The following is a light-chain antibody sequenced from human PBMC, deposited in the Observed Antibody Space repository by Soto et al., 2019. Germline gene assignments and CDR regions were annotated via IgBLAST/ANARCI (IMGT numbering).Light chain of an antibody. CDR1: QSVSSY. Sequence: EIVLTQSPGTLSLSPGERATLSCRASQSVSSYLVWYQQKPGQAPRLLIYGASSRATGIPDRFSGSGSGTDFTLTISGLEPEDSAVYYCQQYGNSRGTFGQGTKVDIK. V-gene: IGKV3-20*01. J-gene: IGKJ1*01. CDR2: GAS. CDR3: QQYGNSRGT.